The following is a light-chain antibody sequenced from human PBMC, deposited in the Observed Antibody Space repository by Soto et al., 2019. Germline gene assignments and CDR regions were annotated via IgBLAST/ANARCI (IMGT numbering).Light chain of an antibody. CDR1: QSLCRGC. CDR2: GAS. J-gene: IGKJ2*01. V-gene: IGKV3-20*01. CDR3: QQYDSSLLYT. Sequence: IVLTQSPGTLSLSPGERATLSCRASQSLCRGCLAWYQQRPGQPPRLLIFGASNRATGIPDRFSGSGSGTDFTLTISRLEPEDFALYYCQQYDSSLLYTFGQGTKLEIK.